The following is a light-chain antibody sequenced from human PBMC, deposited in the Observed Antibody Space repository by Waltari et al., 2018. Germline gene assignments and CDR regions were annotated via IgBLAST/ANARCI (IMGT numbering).Light chain of an antibody. CDR3: MQSLRALWT. J-gene: IGKJ1*01. CDR2: LGS. CDR1: QSLLHSNGYNY. Sequence: DIVVTQSPLSLPVTPGEPASISCRSSQSLLHSNGYNYLAWYLQKPGQSPQLLIYLGSNRACGVSDRFRGSGSGTDFTLKISRVEAEDVGVYYCMQSLRALWTFGQGTKVEIK. V-gene: IGKV2-28*01.